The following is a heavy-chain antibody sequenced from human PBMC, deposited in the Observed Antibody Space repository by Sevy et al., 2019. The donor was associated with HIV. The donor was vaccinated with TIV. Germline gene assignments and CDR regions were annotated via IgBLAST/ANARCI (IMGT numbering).Heavy chain of an antibody. CDR3: ARGGYYDADAFDI. Sequence: SETLSLTCAVSGGSISSGGYSWSWIRQPPGKGLEWIGYIYHNGSTYYNPSLKSRVTISVDRSKNQFSLKLSSVTAADTAVYYCARGGYYDADAFDIWGQGTMVTVSS. D-gene: IGHD3-22*01. CDR2: IYHNGST. V-gene: IGHV4-30-2*01. J-gene: IGHJ3*02. CDR1: GGSISSGGYS.